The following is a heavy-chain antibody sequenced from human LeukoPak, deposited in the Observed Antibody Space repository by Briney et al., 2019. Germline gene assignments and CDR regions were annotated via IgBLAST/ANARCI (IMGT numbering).Heavy chain of an antibody. V-gene: IGHV4-59*01. CDR3: ARVGGSTSFWDYYYMDV. CDR2: IYYSGST. Sequence: PSETLSLTRTVSGGSISSYYWSWIRQPPGKGLEWIGYIYYSGSTNYNPSLKSRVTISVDTSKNQFSLKLSSVTAADTAVYYCARVGGSTSFWDYYYMDVWGKGTTVTVSS. J-gene: IGHJ6*03. CDR1: GGSISSYY. D-gene: IGHD2-2*01.